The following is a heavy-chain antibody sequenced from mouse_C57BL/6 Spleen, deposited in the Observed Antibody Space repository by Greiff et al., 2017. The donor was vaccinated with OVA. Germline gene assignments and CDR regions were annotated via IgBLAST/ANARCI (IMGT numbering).Heavy chain of an antibody. V-gene: IGHV3-6*01. CDR2: ISYDGSN. CDR1: GYSITSGYY. CDR3: ARTPCYSGSSHGYFDV. Sequence: EVQLQESGPGLVKPSQSLSLTCSVTGYSITSGYYWNWIRQFPGNKLEWMGYISYDGSNNYNPSLKNRISITRDTSTNQFFLKLHSVTTEDTATYYCARTPCYSGSSHGYFDVWGTGTTVTVSS. J-gene: IGHJ1*03. D-gene: IGHD1-1*01.